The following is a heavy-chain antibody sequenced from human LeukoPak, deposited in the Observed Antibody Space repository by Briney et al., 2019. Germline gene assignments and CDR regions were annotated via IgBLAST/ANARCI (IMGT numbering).Heavy chain of an antibody. CDR2: INTDGSST. CDR3: ARGRYFDNSGYSPHAFDI. CDR1: GFTFSSYW. V-gene: IGHV3-74*01. Sequence: GGSLRLSCAASGFTFSSYWMHWVRQAPGKGLVWVSRINTDGSSTSYADSVKGRFTISRDNAKNTLYPQMNSLRAEDTAVYYCARGRYFDNSGYSPHAFDIWGQGTMVTVSS. D-gene: IGHD3-22*01. J-gene: IGHJ3*02.